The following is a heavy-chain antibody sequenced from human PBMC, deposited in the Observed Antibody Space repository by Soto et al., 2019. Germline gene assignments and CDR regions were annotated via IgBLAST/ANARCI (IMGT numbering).Heavy chain of an antibody. CDR2: MNPNNGHT. Sequence: ASVKVSCKASGYTFTSYDINWVRQATGQGLEWMGWMNPNNGHTDYAQKLQGRVTMTTDTSTSTAYMELRSLRSDDTAVYYCARGSYCTNGVCYGSPPYGMDVWGQGTTVTVSS. D-gene: IGHD2-8*01. CDR3: ARGSYCTNGVCYGSPPYGMDV. CDR1: GYTFTSYD. V-gene: IGHV1-8*01. J-gene: IGHJ6*02.